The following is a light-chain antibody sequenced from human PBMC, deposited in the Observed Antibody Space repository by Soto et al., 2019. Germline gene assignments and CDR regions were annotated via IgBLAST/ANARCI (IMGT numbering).Light chain of an antibody. J-gene: IGKJ4*01. Sequence: DIQMTQSPSSLSASVGDRVTITCRASQDISNSLAWYQQKPGKVPKVLIYATSILQSGVPARFSGSGSGTDFTLTISRLQPEDVATYYCQKYNSAPHTFGGGTKVEI. CDR3: QKYNSAPHT. CDR1: QDISNS. CDR2: ATS. V-gene: IGKV1-27*01.